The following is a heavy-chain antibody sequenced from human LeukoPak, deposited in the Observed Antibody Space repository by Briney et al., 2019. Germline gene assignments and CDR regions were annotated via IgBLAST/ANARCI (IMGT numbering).Heavy chain of an antibody. J-gene: IGHJ4*02. V-gene: IGHV3-33*01. CDR3: ARDSEYSSSCHDY. D-gene: IGHD6-13*01. CDR1: GFTFSSYG. CDR2: IWYHGSNK. Sequence: GRSLRLSCAASGFTFSSYGMHLVRQAPGKGLEWVAVIWYHGSNKYYADSVKGRFTISRDNSKNTLYLQMNSLRAEDTAVYYCARDSEYSSSCHDYWGQGTLVTVSS.